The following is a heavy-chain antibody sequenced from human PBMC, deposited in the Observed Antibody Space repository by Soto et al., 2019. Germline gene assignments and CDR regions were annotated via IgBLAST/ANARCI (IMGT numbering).Heavy chain of an antibody. CDR3: AREGCSGGSCYSGYYYYGMDV. J-gene: IGHJ6*02. D-gene: IGHD2-15*01. Sequence: GESLKISCKGSGYSFTSYWIGWVRQMPGKGLEWMGIIYPGDSDTRYSPSFQGQVTISADKSISTAYLQWSSLKASDTAMHYCAREGCSGGSCYSGYYYYGMDVWGQGTTVTVSS. CDR2: IYPGDSDT. CDR1: GYSFTSYW. V-gene: IGHV5-51*01.